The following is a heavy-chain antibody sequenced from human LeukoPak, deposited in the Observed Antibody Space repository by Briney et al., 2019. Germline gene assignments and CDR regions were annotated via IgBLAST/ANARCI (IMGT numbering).Heavy chain of an antibody. CDR3: ARGRNWNHYYMDV. CDR1: GGSISSSSYY. Sequence: PSETLSLTCTVSGGSISSSSYYWGWIRQPPGKGLEWIGEINHSGSTNYNPSLKSRVTISVDTSKNQFSLKLSSVTAADTAVYYCARGRNWNHYYMDVWGKGNTVTVS. D-gene: IGHD1-20*01. CDR2: INHSGST. J-gene: IGHJ6*03. V-gene: IGHV4-39*07.